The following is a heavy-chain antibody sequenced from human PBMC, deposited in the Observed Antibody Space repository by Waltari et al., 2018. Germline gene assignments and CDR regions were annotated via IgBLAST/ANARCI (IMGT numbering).Heavy chain of an antibody. CDR1: GFSFSSCA. D-gene: IGHD3-10*01. CDR2: ISGNGDSI. Sequence: EVQLVESGGGLVQPGGSLRLSCTASGFSFSSCAMHWVRQAPGKGLEDVSAISGNGDSIYYADSVKGRFTISRDNSKNMLYLQMGSLRAEDMAVYYCARDGRPYGGPNWFDPWGQGTLVTVSS. V-gene: IGHV3-64*07. J-gene: IGHJ5*02. CDR3: ARDGRPYGGPNWFDP.